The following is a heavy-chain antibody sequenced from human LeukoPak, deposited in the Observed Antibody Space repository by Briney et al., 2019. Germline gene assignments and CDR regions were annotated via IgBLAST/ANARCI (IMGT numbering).Heavy chain of an antibody. CDR3: AKGPLRGTAAAIDY. J-gene: IGHJ4*02. Sequence: PGKSLRLSCAASGFTFNNYGMHWVRQAPGKGLEWVAVISYDGRNKHYPDSVKSRFTISRDISTDMLWLQMDSLRTEDTAVYYCAKGPLRGTAAAIDYWGQGTLVTVSS. D-gene: IGHD2-2*01. CDR2: ISYDGRNK. V-gene: IGHV3-30*18. CDR1: GFTFNNYG.